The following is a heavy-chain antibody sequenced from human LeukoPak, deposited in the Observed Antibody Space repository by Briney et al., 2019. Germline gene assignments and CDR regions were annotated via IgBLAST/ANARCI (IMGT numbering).Heavy chain of an antibody. D-gene: IGHD1-26*01. V-gene: IGHV1-18*01. CDR3: ARVPLVGGSYHFDY. J-gene: IGHJ4*02. CDR2: ISIYNGKT. CDR1: GYTFSNYG. Sequence: ASVKVSCKASGYTFSNYGISWVRQAPGQGLEWVGWISIYNGKTNYAQKFQGRVSMTTDTSTSTAYMELRSLRSDDTAVYYCARVPLVGGSYHFDYWGQGTLVTVSS.